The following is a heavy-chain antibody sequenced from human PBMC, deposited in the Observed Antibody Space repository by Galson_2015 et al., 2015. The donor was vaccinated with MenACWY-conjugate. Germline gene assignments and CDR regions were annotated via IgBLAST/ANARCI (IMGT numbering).Heavy chain of an antibody. CDR1: GFTFNNYW. CDR3: ARDLGFCSGGTCYSVYDS. D-gene: IGHD2-15*01. V-gene: IGHV3-7*03. J-gene: IGHJ4*02. Sequence: SLRLSCAAPGFTFNNYWMNWVRQAPGKGLEWVASIKEDGSDKYYVDSVKGRFTISRDNAQNSLYLQMNSLRADDTAVYYCARDLGFCSGGTCYSVYDSWGQGTLVTVSS. CDR2: IKEDGSDK.